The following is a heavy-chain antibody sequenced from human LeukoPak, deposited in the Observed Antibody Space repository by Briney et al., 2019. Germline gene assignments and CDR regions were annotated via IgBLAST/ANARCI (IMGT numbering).Heavy chain of an antibody. CDR1: GGSFSGYY. CDR3: ARGLDLVVPAVIPFDY. CDR2: INHSGST. Sequence: SETLSLTCAVYGGSFSGYYWSWIRQPPGKGLEWIGEINHSGSTNYNPSLKSRVTISVDTSKNQFSLKLSSVTAADTAVYYCARGLDLVVPAVIPFDYWGQGTLVTVSS. D-gene: IGHD2-2*01. J-gene: IGHJ4*02. V-gene: IGHV4-34*01.